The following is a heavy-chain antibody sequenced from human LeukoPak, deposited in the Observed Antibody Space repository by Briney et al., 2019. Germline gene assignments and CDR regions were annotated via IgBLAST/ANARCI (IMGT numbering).Heavy chain of an antibody. D-gene: IGHD3-22*01. CDR3: ARVAGTYYYDSSAYYLKSPFDY. J-gene: IGHJ4*02. CDR1: VYTFTDYY. CDR2: IHPNSGDT. Sequence: ASVRVSYKASVYTFTDYYMHGVRHAPGQGREGRGCIHPNSGDTNSAQKLQGRVTMTRDTSISTAYMELNRLRSDDTAVYYCARVAGTYYYDSSAYYLKSPFDYWGQGTLVTVS. V-gene: IGHV1-2*02.